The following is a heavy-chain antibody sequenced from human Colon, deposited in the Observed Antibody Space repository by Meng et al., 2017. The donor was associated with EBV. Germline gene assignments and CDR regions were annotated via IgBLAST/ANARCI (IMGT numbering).Heavy chain of an antibody. V-gene: IGHV4-30-4*01. CDR3: ASFDHIPRRNYFDY. CDR2: IHHSGSA. CDR1: GGSMSSGNYY. J-gene: IGHJ4*02. Sequence: QVQLQESGPGRVEPSXXLSLTCPVSGGSMSSGNYYWSWIRQPPGKGLEWIGYIHHSGSAYYNPSLKSRVSISVDTSKNQFSLNLNSMTAADTAVYYCASFDHIPRRNYFDYGGQGTLVTVSS. D-gene: IGHD2-21*01.